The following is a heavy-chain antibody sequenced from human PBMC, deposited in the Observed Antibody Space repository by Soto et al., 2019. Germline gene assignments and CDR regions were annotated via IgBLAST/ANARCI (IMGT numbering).Heavy chain of an antibody. V-gene: IGHV4-31*03. CDR2: IYYSGST. CDR1: GGSISSGGYY. CDR3: AREGAYGGNPEGAFDI. Sequence: SETLSLTCSVSGGSISSGGYYWSWIRQHPGKGLEWIGYIYYSGSTYYNPSLKSRVTISVDTSKNQFSLKLSSVTAADTAVYYCAREGAYGGNPEGAFDIWGQGTMVTV. D-gene: IGHD4-17*01. J-gene: IGHJ3*02.